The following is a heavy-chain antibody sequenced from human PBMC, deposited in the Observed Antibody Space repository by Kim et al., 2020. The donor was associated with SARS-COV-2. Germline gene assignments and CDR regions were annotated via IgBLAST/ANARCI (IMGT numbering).Heavy chain of an antibody. D-gene: IGHD2-2*01. CDR1: GFTFSSYE. V-gene: IGHV3-48*03. CDR3: AREGGLVPAATIGHYYYYYGMDV. J-gene: IGHJ6*02. Sequence: GGSLRLSCAASGFTFSSYEMNWVRQAPGKGLVWVSYISISGSTIYYADSVKGRFTISRDNAKNSLYLQMNSLRAEDTAVYYCAREGGLVPAATIGHYYYYYGMDVWGQGATVTVSS. CDR2: ISISGSTI.